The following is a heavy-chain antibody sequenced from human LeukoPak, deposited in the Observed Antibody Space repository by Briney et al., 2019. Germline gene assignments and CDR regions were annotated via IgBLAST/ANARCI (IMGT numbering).Heavy chain of an antibody. CDR3: ARDRRDFAASDAFDI. J-gene: IGHJ3*02. V-gene: IGHV3-21*01. Sequence: PGGSLRLSCAASGFTFSSYSMNWVRQAPGKGLEWVSSISSSSSYIYYADSVKGRFTISRDNAKNSLYLQMNSLRAEDTAVYYCARDRRDFAASDAFDIWGQGTMVTVSS. D-gene: IGHD3-3*01. CDR1: GFTFSSYS. CDR2: ISSSSSYI.